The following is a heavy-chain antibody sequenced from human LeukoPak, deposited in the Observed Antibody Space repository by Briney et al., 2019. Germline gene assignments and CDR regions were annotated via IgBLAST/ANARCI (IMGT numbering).Heavy chain of an antibody. CDR3: ARDRPGIAVAGDAFDI. D-gene: IGHD6-19*01. CDR2: IQNRGST. J-gene: IGHJ3*02. V-gene: IGHV4-59*01. CDR1: GGSISSYY. Sequence: PSETLSLTCTVSGGSISSYYWSWLRQPPGKGLEWIGYIQNRGSTNYNPSLKSRVTLSVDTSKNQFSLKLTSVTAADTAVYYCARDRPGIAVAGDAFDIWGQGTMVTVSS.